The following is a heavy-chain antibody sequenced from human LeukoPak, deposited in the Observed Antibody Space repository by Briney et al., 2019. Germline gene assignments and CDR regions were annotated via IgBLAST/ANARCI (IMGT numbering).Heavy chain of an antibody. CDR3: ARDQGAYYYDSSGYSFDY. J-gene: IGHJ4*02. V-gene: IGHV3-48*04. Sequence: GGSLRLSCAASGFTFSSYSMNWVRQAPGKGLEWVSYISSSSSTIYYADSVKGRFTISRDNAKNSLYLQMNSLRAEDTAVYYCARDQGAYYYDSSGYSFDYWGQGTLVTVSS. CDR2: ISSSSSTI. D-gene: IGHD3-22*01. CDR1: GFTFSSYS.